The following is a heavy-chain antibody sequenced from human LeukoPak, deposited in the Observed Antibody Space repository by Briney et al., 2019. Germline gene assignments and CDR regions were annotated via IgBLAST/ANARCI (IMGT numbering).Heavy chain of an antibody. D-gene: IGHD1-14*01. J-gene: IGHJ4*02. CDR2: IRSKAFGGAT. V-gene: IGHV3-49*04. CDR1: GYTFGDYA. CDR3: TRDEGTLDY. Sequence: PGRSLRLSCTGSGYTFGDYAMSWVRQSPGKGLEWVSLIRSKAFGGATEYAASVKGRFTISRDDSKSIAYLQMNSLKTEDTAMYYCTRDEGTLDYWGQGTLVTVSS.